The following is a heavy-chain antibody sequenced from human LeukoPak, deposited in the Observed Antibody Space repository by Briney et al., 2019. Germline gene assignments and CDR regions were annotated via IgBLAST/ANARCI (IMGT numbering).Heavy chain of an antibody. D-gene: IGHD2-15*01. CDR2: ISGSGGST. J-gene: IGHJ3*02. V-gene: IGHV3-23*01. Sequence: GGSLRLSCAASGFTFSSYAMSWVRQAPGKGLEWVSAISGSGGSTYYADSVKGRFTISRDNSKNTLYLQMNSLRAEDTAVYYCAKGQIVVVVAATLRSAFDIWGQGTMVTVSS. CDR1: GFTFSSYA. CDR3: AKGQIVVVVAATLRSAFDI.